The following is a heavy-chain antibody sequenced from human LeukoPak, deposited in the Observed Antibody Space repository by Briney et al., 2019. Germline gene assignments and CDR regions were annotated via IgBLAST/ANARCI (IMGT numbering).Heavy chain of an antibody. J-gene: IGHJ5*02. D-gene: IGHD3-3*01. CDR3: ARGYTIFGYNWFDP. CDR1: GGSISSYY. Sequence: SETLSLTCTVSGGSISSYYWSWIRQPPGKGLEWIGYIYYSGSTNYNPSLKSRVTISVDTSKNQFSLKLSSVTAADTAVYYCARGYTIFGYNWFDPWGQGTLVTVSS. V-gene: IGHV4-59*01. CDR2: IYYSGST.